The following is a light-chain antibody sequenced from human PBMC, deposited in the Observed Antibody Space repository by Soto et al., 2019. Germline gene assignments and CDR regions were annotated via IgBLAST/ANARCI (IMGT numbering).Light chain of an antibody. Sequence: QSVLTQPPSASGTPGQRVTIPCSGSSANIGSNYVSWYQQLPGTAPKLLIYKNNERPSGVPDRFSGSKSGTSASLAISGLRSEDEADYYCAAWDESLSGPIFGGGTKLTVL. CDR1: SANIGSNY. CDR3: AAWDESLSGPI. CDR2: KNN. J-gene: IGLJ2*01. V-gene: IGLV1-47*01.